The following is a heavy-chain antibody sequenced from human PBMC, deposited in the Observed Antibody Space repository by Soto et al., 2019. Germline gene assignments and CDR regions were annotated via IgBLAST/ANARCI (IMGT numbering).Heavy chain of an antibody. D-gene: IGHD6-19*01. CDR2: IKQDGSEK. J-gene: IGHJ4*02. CDR3: ARKQWLVPSFFDY. V-gene: IGHV3-7*01. CDR1: GFTFSSYW. Sequence: GESLKISCAASGFTFSSYWMSWVRQAPGKGLEWVANIKQDGSEKYYVDSVKGRFTISRDNAKNSLYLQMNSLRAEDTAVYYCARKQWLVPSFFDYWGQGTLVTVSS.